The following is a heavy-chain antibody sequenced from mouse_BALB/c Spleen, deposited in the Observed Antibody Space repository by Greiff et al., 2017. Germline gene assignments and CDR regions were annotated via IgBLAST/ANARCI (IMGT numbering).Heavy chain of an antibody. J-gene: IGHJ3*01. CDR3: NAHYDYSPWFAY. D-gene: IGHD2-4*01. Sequence: EVQLQQSGAELVRSGASVKLSCTASGFNIKDYYMHWVKQRPEQGLEWIGWIDPENGDTEYAPKFQGKATMTADTSSNTAYLQLSSLTSEDTAVYYCNAHYDYSPWFAYWGQGTLVTVSA. CDR2: IDPENGDT. V-gene: IGHV14-4*02. CDR1: GFNIKDYY.